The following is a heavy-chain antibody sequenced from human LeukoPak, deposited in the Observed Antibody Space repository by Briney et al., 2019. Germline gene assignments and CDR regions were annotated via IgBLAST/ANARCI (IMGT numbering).Heavy chain of an antibody. D-gene: IGHD2-2*01. V-gene: IGHV3-23*01. J-gene: IGHJ4*02. CDR3: ARDGYCSSTSCYESLFSYDY. Sequence: GGSLRLSCAASGFTFRSYAMSWVRQAPGKGLEWVSAISGSGGSTYYADSVKGRFTISRDNAKNSLYPQMNSLRAEDTAVYYCARDGYCSSTSCYESLFSYDYWDQGTLVTVSS. CDR2: ISGSGGST. CDR1: GFTFRSYA.